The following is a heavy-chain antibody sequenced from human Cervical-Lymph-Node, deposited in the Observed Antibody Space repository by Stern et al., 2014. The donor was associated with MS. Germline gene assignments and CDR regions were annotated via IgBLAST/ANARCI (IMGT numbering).Heavy chain of an antibody. CDR1: GFTFSFYN. J-gene: IGHJ3*01. CDR2: ISINTDYT. CDR3: ARNLNAFDL. V-gene: IGHV3-21*06. Sequence: QLVQSGGGLVKPGGSLRLSCEASGFTFSFYNMNWVRQAPGEGLEWVSSISINTDYTYYADSVKGRFTVSRDDAKNSLYLQMHSLRAEDTAVYYCARNLNAFDLWGQGTMVTVSS.